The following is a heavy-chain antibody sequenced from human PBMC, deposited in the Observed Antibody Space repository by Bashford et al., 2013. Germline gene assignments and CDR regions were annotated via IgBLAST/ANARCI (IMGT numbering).Heavy chain of an antibody. Sequence: GGSLRLSCAASGLNFSDYYMNWIRQAPGKGLEWVSYISSSGPDTFIYYADSVKGRFTLSRDTAKNSLFLQMNSLRAEDTAVYYCAKRDGYSDAFDIWGQGTMVTVSS. D-gene: IGHD5-24*01. J-gene: IGHJ3*02. V-gene: IGHV3-11*01. CDR2: ISSSGPDTFI. CDR1: GLNFSDYY. CDR3: AKRDGYSDAFDI.